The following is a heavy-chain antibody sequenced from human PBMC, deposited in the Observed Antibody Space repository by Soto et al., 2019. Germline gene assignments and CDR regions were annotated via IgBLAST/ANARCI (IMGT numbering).Heavy chain of an antibody. J-gene: IGHJ6*02. Sequence: QVQLVQSGAEVKKPGSSVKVSCKASGGTFSSYAISWVRQAPGQGLEWMGGIIPIFGTANYAQKFQGRVTITADESTSTAYMELSSLRSEDTAVYYCARTPFSRIVVAGQHYYYYGMDVWGQGTTVTVSS. CDR1: GGTFSSYA. D-gene: IGHD6-19*01. CDR2: IIPIFGTA. CDR3: ARTPFSRIVVAGQHYYYYGMDV. V-gene: IGHV1-69*01.